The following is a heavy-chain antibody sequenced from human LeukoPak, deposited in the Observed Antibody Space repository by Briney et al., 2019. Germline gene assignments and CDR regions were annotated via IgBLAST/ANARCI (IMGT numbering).Heavy chain of an antibody. D-gene: IGHD1-26*01. CDR1: GFTFSSYS. Sequence: GGSLRLSCAASGFTFSSYSMNWVRQAAGKGLEWVSSISSSSSSIYYADSVKGRFTISRDNAKNSLYLQMNSLRAEDTAVYYCARAVGGRHFDYWGQGTLVTVSS. V-gene: IGHV3-21*01. CDR2: ISSSSSSI. CDR3: ARAVGGRHFDY. J-gene: IGHJ4*02.